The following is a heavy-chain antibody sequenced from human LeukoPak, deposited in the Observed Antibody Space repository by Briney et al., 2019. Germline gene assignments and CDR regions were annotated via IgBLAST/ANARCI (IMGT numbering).Heavy chain of an antibody. J-gene: IGHJ3*02. V-gene: IGHV1-69*13. CDR2: IIPVFGTA. D-gene: IGHD2-15*01. CDR1: GGTFSSYA. CDR3: ARDRVVGLGIDNAFDI. Sequence: SVKVSCKASGGTFSSYAISWVRQAPGQGLEWMGGIIPVFGTANYAQKFQVRVTITADESTSTAYMELSSLRSEDTAVYYCARDRVVGLGIDNAFDIWGHGTMVTVSS.